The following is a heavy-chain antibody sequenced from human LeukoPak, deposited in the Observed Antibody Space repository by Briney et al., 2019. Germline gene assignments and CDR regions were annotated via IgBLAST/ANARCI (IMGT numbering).Heavy chain of an antibody. Sequence: GASVKVSCKASGYTFTGYYMHWVRQAPGQGLEWMGWINPNSGGTNYAQKFQGWVTMTRDTSISTAYMELSRLRSDDTAVYYCAREYSSGWYRNWFDPWGQGTLVTVSS. CDR2: INPNSGGT. CDR3: AREYSSGWYRNWFDP. J-gene: IGHJ5*02. D-gene: IGHD6-19*01. V-gene: IGHV1-2*04. CDR1: GYTFTGYY.